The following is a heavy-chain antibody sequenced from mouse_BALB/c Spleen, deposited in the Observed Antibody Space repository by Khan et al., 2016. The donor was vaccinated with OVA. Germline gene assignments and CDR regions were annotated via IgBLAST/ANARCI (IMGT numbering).Heavy chain of an antibody. Sequence: QIQLVQSGPELKKPGETVKISCKASGYTFTNYGMNWVKQAPGKALKWMGWISTYTGEPIYADDFKGRFAFSLETSASTAYLQINNLKTEDTATYFCTRPPHFSYVLVYWGQGTSVTVSS. CDR1: GYTFTNYG. J-gene: IGHJ4*01. V-gene: IGHV9-3-1*01. CDR3: TRPPHFSYVLVY. CDR2: ISTYTGEP.